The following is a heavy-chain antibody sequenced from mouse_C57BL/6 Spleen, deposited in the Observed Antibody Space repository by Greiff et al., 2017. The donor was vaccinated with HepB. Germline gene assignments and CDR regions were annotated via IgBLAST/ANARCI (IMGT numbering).Heavy chain of an antibody. V-gene: IGHV1-55*01. CDR3: ARSMGDYDGGGFDY. D-gene: IGHD2-4*01. CDR1: GYTFTSYW. CDR2: IYPGSGST. Sequence: QVQLQQPGAELVKPGASVKMSCKASGYTFTSYWITWVKQRPGQGLEWIGDIYPGSGSTNYNEKFKSKATLTVDTSSSTAYMQLSSLTSEDSAVYYCARSMGDYDGGGFDYWGQGTTLTVSS. J-gene: IGHJ2*01.